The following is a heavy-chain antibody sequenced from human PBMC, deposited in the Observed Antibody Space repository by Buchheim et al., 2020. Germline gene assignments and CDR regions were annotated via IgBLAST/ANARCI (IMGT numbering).Heavy chain of an antibody. V-gene: IGHV3-48*03. CDR2: ITSSGDIG. Sequence: EVQLVESGGGLVQPGGSLRLSCAASGFTFSSYEMNWVRQAPGKGLEWVSYITSSGDIGYYADSVKGRFTIPRDNAKNSLYLQMNSLRAEDTAVYYCARDLGAAGQHFDYWGQGTL. J-gene: IGHJ4*02. CDR3: ARDLGAAGQHFDY. D-gene: IGHD6-13*01. CDR1: GFTFSSYE.